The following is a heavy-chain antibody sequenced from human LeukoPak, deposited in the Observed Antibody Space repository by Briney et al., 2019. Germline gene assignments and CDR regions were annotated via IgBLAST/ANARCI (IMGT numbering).Heavy chain of an antibody. CDR2: INTGNGNT. V-gene: IGHV1-3*04. Sequence: ASVKVSCKASGYTFTSYTIHWVRQAPGQRLEWMGWINTGNGNTEYSQKFQGRVTVTTDTSASTAYMELSSLRSEHTAVYYCARCGYSDAWSSDHWGQGTLVTVSS. CDR3: ARCGYSDAWSSDH. D-gene: IGHD5-18*01. CDR1: GYTFTSYT. J-gene: IGHJ5*02.